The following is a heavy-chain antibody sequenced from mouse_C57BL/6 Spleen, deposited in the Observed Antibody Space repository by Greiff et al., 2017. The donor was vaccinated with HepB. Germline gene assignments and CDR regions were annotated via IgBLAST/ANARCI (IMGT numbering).Heavy chain of an antibody. V-gene: IGHV3-6*01. CDR2: ISYDGSN. D-gene: IGHD1-1*01. Sequence: EVKLMESGPGLVKPSQSLSLTCSVTGYSITSGYYWNWIRQFPGNKLEWMGYISYDGSNNYNPSLKNRISITRDTSKNQFFLKLNSVTTEDTATYDCARGDYGSSYEGAWFAYWGQGTLVTVSA. CDR3: ARGDYGSSYEGAWFAY. CDR1: GYSITSGYY. J-gene: IGHJ3*01.